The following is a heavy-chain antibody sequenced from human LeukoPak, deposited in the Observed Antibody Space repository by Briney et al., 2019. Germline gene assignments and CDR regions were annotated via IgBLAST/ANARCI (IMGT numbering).Heavy chain of an antibody. J-gene: IGHJ6*03. CDR1: GESLSGHY. CDR2: VSHSGTT. Sequence: SETLSLTCAVSGESLSGHYWNWIRQSPGQGLEWIGEVSHSGTTSYNPSLKSRVSMSVDTSKSQFSLTLRSVTAADTAVYYCARAIVGDYDHYTLSADHYYYYLDVWGKGTTVTVSS. CDR3: ARAIVGDYDHYTLSADHYYYYLDV. V-gene: IGHV4-34*01. D-gene: IGHD4-17*01.